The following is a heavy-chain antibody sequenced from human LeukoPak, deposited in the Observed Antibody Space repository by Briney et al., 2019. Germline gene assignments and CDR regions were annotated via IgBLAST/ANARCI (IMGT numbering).Heavy chain of an antibody. CDR2: IWYDGSNK. CDR3: VRDTSNYGMDV. CDR1: GFTFSSYG. Sequence: PGGSLRLSCVVSGFTFSSYGMHWVRQAPGKGLEWVAVIWYDGSNKYYADSVKGRFTISRDNSKNTLYLQMNSLRAEDTAVYYCVRDTSNYGMDVWGQGTTVTVPS. J-gene: IGHJ6*02. D-gene: IGHD2-2*01. V-gene: IGHV3-33*01.